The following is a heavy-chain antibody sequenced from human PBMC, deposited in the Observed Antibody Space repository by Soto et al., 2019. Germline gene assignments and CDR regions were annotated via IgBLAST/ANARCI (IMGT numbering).Heavy chain of an antibody. J-gene: IGHJ5*02. CDR1: EYTLTSYY. CDR3: ARDYGGNSGWFDP. D-gene: IGHD4-17*01. CDR2: INPSGGST. Sequence: ASVKGYWKASEYTLTSYYMHWVRQAPGQGLEWMGIINPSGGSTSYAQKFQGRVTMTRDTSTSTVYMELSSLRSEDTAVYYCARDYGGNSGWFDPWGQGTLVTVSS. V-gene: IGHV1-46*01.